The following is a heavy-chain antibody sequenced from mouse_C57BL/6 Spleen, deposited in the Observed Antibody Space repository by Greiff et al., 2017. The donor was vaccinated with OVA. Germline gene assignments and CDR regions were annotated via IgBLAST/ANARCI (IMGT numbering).Heavy chain of an antibody. V-gene: IGHV5-17*01. CDR3: ARGALYFYGYFDV. Sequence: EVKLVESGGGLVKPGGSLKLSCAASGFTFSDYGMHWVRQAPEKGLEWVAYISSGSSTIYYADTVKGRFTISRDNAKNTLFLQMTRLRSEDTAMYYCARGALYFYGYFDVWGTGTTVTVSS. CDR2: ISSGSSTI. D-gene: IGHD2-3*01. J-gene: IGHJ1*03. CDR1: GFTFSDYG.